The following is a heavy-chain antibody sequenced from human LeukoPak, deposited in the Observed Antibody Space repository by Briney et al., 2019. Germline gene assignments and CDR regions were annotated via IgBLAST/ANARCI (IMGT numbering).Heavy chain of an antibody. CDR2: INGSGGST. CDR1: GFTFSSYA. Sequence: GGSLRLSCAASGFTFSSYAMSWVRQAPGKGLEWVSAINGSGGSTYYADSVKGRFTISRDNSKHTLDLQMNSLRAEDTAVYYCATMPRVVVVSATPFDPWGQGTLVTVS. D-gene: IGHD2-15*01. CDR3: ATMPRVVVVSATPFDP. J-gene: IGHJ5*02. V-gene: IGHV3-23*01.